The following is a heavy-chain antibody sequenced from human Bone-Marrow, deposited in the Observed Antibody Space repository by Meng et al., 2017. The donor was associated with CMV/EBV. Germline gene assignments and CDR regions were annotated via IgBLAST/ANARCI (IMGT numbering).Heavy chain of an antibody. CDR3: AREGALWTGDTIFGVVIQDNNWFDP. CDR1: GYTFTGYY. D-gene: IGHD3-3*01. V-gene: IGHV1-2*02. Sequence: ASVKVSCKASGYTFTGYYMHWVRQAPGQGLEWMGWINPNSGGTNYAQKFQGRVTMTRDTSISTAYMELRRLRSDDTAVYYCAREGALWTGDTIFGVVIQDNNWFDPWGQGTLVTVSS. CDR2: INPNSGGT. J-gene: IGHJ5*02.